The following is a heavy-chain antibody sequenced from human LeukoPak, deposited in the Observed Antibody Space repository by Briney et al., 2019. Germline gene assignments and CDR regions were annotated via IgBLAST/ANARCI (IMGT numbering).Heavy chain of an antibody. V-gene: IGHV4-59*08. J-gene: IGHJ4*02. Sequence: SETLSLTCTVSGGSISSSYWSWIRQPPGKGLEWIGYIYYSGSTNYNPSLKSRVTISVDTSKNQFSLKLSSVTAADTAVYYCARHKGHYYGSGSYYNVDYFDYWGQGTLVTVSS. D-gene: IGHD3-10*01. CDR2: IYYSGST. CDR3: ARHKGHYYGSGSYYNVDYFDY. CDR1: GGSISSSY.